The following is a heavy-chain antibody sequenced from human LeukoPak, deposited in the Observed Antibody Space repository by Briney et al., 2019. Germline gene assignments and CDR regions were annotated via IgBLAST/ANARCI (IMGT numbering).Heavy chain of an antibody. Sequence: GGSLRLSCAAPGFTFDDYAMHWVRQAPGKGLEWVSGISWNSGSIGYADSVKGRFTISRDNAKNSLYLQMNSLRAEDTALYYCAKDRYSSGYENWFDPWGQGTLVTVSS. CDR1: GFTFDDYA. V-gene: IGHV3-9*01. CDR3: AKDRYSSGYENWFDP. D-gene: IGHD6-19*01. CDR2: ISWNSGSI. J-gene: IGHJ5*02.